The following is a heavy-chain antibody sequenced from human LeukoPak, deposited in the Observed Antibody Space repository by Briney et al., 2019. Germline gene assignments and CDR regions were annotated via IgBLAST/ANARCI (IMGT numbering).Heavy chain of an antibody. CDR3: AIELRWEQPDYVDS. CDR1: GFTFSSYS. V-gene: IGHV3-15*01. D-gene: IGHD4-23*01. J-gene: IGHJ4*02. Sequence: GGSLRLSCAASGFTFSSYSMNWVRQAPGKGLEWVGRIKSKTDGGTTDYAAPVKGRFTVSRDDSENTLYLQMNSLKTEDTAVYYCAIELRWEQPDYVDSWGQGTLVTVSS. CDR2: IKSKTDGGTT.